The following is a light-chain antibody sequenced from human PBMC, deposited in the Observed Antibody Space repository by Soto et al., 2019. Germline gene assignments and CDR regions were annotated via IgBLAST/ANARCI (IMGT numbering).Light chain of an antibody. Sequence: QSVLTQPPSVSGAPGQRVTISCTGSSSNIGAGYDVFWYQQLPGKAPTLLIYGNNNRPPGVPDRFSGSKSGTSASLAITGLQAEDEADYYCQSYDYTLSGYVFGTGTKVTVL. CDR3: QSYDYTLSGYV. CDR1: SSNIGAGYD. V-gene: IGLV1-40*01. J-gene: IGLJ1*01. CDR2: GNN.